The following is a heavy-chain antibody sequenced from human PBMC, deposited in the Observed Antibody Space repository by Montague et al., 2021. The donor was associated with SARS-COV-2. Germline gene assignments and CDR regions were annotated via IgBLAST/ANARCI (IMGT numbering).Heavy chain of an antibody. Sequence: SETLSLTCTVSGGAISRCYWGWFRQPPGKGLEWIWYISDSGSTNYNPSLTSRVTMSVDTSKNQFSLKVNSVTAADTAVYYCARHYSATLPAVYWGQGTLVTVSS. CDR2: ISDSGST. J-gene: IGHJ4*02. V-gene: IGHV4-59*08. D-gene: IGHD4-11*01. CDR1: GGAISRCY. CDR3: ARHYSATLPAVY.